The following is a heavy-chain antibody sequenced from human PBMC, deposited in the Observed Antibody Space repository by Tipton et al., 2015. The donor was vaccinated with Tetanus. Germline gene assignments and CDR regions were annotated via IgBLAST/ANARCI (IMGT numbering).Heavy chain of an antibody. D-gene: IGHD2-8*01. Sequence: LRLSCTVSGGSISSYYCSWVRQPPGKGLEWIGHTHYSGNTNYNSSLWSRVTISLDTSKNQFSLKLSSVTAADTAVYYCVANDGGLEHGQHWGQGTLVPVSS. J-gene: IGHJ1*01. V-gene: IGHV4-59*01. CDR3: VANDGGLEHGQH. CDR2: THYSGNT. CDR1: GGSISSYY.